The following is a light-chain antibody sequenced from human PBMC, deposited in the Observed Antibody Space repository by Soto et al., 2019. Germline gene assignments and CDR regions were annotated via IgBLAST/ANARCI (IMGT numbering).Light chain of an antibody. Sequence: EIEMTQSPATLSVTQGERATFSCRASQSVSSNLAWYQQKPGQAPRLLIYGASTRATGIPARFSGSGSGTDFTLTISSLQSEDFAVYYCQQYNKWPRTFGQGTKVEIK. CDR3: QQYNKWPRT. V-gene: IGKV3-15*01. CDR1: QSVSSN. J-gene: IGKJ1*01. CDR2: GAS.